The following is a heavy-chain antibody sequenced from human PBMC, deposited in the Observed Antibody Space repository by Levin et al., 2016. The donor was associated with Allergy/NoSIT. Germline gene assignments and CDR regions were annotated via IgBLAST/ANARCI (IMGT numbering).Heavy chain of an antibody. J-gene: IGHJ4*02. Sequence: WIRQPPGKGLEWIGYIYHSGSTYYNPSLKSRVTISVDRSKNQFSLKLSSVTAADTAVYYCARAGLWFGDFDYWGQGTLVTVSS. CDR3: ARAGLWFGDFDY. CDR2: IYHSGST. D-gene: IGHD3-10*01. V-gene: IGHV4-30-2*01.